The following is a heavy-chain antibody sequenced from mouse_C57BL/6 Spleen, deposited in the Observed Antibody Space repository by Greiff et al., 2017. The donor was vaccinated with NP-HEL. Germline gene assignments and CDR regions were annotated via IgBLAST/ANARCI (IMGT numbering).Heavy chain of an antibody. Sequence: QVQLQQPGAELVKPGASVKLSCKASGYTFTSYWMHWVKQRPGQGLEWIGMIHPNSGSTNYNEKFKSKATLTVDKSSSTAYMQLSSLTSEDSAVYYCARSYSTQYYAMDYWGQGTSVTVSS. CDR2: IHPNSGST. CDR1: GYTFTSYW. J-gene: IGHJ4*01. D-gene: IGHD2-5*01. V-gene: IGHV1-64*01. CDR3: ARSYSTQYYAMDY.